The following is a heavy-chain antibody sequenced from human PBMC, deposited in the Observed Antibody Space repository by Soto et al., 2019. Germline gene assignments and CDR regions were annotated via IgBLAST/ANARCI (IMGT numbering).Heavy chain of an antibody. Sequence: QVQLVQSGAEVKKPGASVKVSCKASGYTFTAYYMHWLRQAPGQGLEWMGWINPNSGGTNYAQRFQGRVTVTNDTSISTTYMELSSLGSDDTAVYYCARGDFDRSGNYNAGWFAPWGQETLVTVSS. J-gene: IGHJ5*02. D-gene: IGHD3-22*01. V-gene: IGHV1-2*02. CDR3: ARGDFDRSGNYNAGWFAP. CDR2: INPNSGGT. CDR1: GYTFTAYY.